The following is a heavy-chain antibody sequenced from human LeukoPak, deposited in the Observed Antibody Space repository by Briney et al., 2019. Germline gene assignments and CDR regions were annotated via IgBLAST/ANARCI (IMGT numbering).Heavy chain of an antibody. Sequence: NPLETLTLTCTVSGGSRTYYLWSWVRQPAGKGLEWIGRIYTNDNSNYNPSLKSRVTMSIDTSKNQFSLRLRSVTAADTSIYYCARESTTLGSPYYFDFWGPGTRVTVSS. CDR2: IYTNDNS. V-gene: IGHV4-4*07. CDR3: ARESTTLGSPYYFDF. D-gene: IGHD1/OR15-1a*01. CDR1: GGSRTYYL. J-gene: IGHJ4*02.